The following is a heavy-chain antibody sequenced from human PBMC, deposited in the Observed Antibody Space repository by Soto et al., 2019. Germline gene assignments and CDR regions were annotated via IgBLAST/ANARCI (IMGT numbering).Heavy chain of an antibody. J-gene: IGHJ4*02. V-gene: IGHV4-30-2*01. D-gene: IGHD6-19*01. CDR3: ARIHWTQSSLDY. Sequence: PSETLSLTCAVSGGSIDSGAYSLSWIRQPPGKGLEWIGYVSHSGTAYSIPSLNGRLSLSVDSSQTQFSLKLTSVTAADSAVYYCARIHWTQSSLDYWGRGILVTASS. CDR1: GGSIDSGAYS. CDR2: VSHSGTA.